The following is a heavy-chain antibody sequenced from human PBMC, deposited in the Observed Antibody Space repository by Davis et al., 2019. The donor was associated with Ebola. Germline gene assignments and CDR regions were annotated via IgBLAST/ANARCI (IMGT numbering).Heavy chain of an antibody. V-gene: IGHV4-39*01. J-gene: IGHJ4*02. D-gene: IGHD5-18*01. Sequence: SETLSLTCTVSGGSISSSSYYWGWIRQPPGKGLEWIGSIYYSGSTYYNPSLKSRVTISVDTSKNQFSLRLSSVTAADTALYFCARGLYSSGYLFYFDNWGQGTLVAVSP. CDR2: IYYSGST. CDR1: GGSISSSSYY. CDR3: ARGLYSSGYLFYFDN.